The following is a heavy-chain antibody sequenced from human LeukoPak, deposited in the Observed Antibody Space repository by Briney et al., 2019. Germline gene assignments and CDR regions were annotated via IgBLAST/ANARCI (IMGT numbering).Heavy chain of an antibody. CDR3: AKWPYCSSTSCYTRQPDY. CDR2: IRYDGSNK. J-gene: IGHJ4*02. D-gene: IGHD2-2*02. Sequence: GGSLRLSCAASGFTFSSYGMHWVRQAPGRGREGGAFIRYDGSNKYYADSVKGRFNTSRDNSKHTLYLQMNRLRAEDTAVYYCAKWPYCSSTSCYTRQPDYWGQGTLVTVSS. CDR1: GFTFSSYG. V-gene: IGHV3-30*02.